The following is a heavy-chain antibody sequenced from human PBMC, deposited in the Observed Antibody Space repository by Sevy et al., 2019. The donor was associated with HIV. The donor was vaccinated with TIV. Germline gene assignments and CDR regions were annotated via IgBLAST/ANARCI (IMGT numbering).Heavy chain of an antibody. Sequence: ASVKVSCKVSGYTLTELSMHWVRQAPGKGLEWMGSFDPEDGETIYQQKFQGRVTLTEDTSTDTAYMELSSLRSEDTAVYYCATTKDYYDGSGYPFDYWGQGTLVTVSS. CDR2: FDPEDGET. CDR1: GYTLTELS. J-gene: IGHJ4*02. D-gene: IGHD3-22*01. CDR3: ATTKDYYDGSGYPFDY. V-gene: IGHV1-24*01.